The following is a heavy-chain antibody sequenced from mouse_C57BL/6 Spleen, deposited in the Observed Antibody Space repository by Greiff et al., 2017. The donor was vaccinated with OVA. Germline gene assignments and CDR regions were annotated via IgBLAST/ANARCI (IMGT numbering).Heavy chain of an antibody. Sequence: QVQLQQPGAELVKPGASVKLSCKASGYTFTSYWMQWVKQRPGQGLEWIGEIDPSDSDTNYNQKFKGKATLSVDTSSSTAYMQLSSLTSEDSAVYYCARRRRNLGFDYWGQGTTLTVSS. D-gene: IGHD2-12*01. V-gene: IGHV1-50*01. J-gene: IGHJ2*01. CDR3: ARRRRNLGFDY. CDR2: IDPSDSDT. CDR1: GYTFTSYW.